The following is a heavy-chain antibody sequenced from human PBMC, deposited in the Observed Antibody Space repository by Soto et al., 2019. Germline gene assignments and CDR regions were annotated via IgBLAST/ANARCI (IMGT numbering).Heavy chain of an antibody. J-gene: IGHJ5*02. D-gene: IGHD3-10*01. Sequence: SETLSLTCTVSGGSISSGDYYWSWIRQPPGKGLEWIGYIYYSGSTYYNPSLKSRVTISVDTSKNQFSLKLSSVTAADTAVYYCARAVGRGTNWFDPWGQGTLVTVSS. V-gene: IGHV4-30-4*01. CDR3: ARAVGRGTNWFDP. CDR1: GGSISSGDYY. CDR2: IYYSGST.